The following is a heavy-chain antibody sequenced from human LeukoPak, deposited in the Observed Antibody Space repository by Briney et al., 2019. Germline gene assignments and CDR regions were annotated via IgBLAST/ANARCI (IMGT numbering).Heavy chain of an antibody. CDR2: IYYSGST. J-gene: IGHJ4*02. Sequence: SETLSLTCTVSGGSISSYYWSWIRQPPGKGLEWIGYIYYSGSTDSNPSLKSRVTISVDTSKNQFSLKLRSVTAADTAVYYCARRPCNDILTGTPFDYWGQGILVTVSS. D-gene: IGHD3-9*01. CDR3: ARRPCNDILTGTPFDY. CDR1: GGSISSYY. V-gene: IGHV4-59*01.